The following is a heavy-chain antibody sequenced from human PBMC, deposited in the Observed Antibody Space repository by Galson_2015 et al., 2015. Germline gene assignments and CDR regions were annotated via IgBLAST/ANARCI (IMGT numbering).Heavy chain of an antibody. D-gene: IGHD2-15*01. CDR3: ARDGKVANAFDI. Sequence: TLSLTCTVSGDSISTYPWSWIRQPPGKGLEWIGYIYYIGNATYNPSLKSRVTISIDTSKNQFSLKLSSVTAADTAVYYCARDGKVANAFDIWGQGTMVTVSS. V-gene: IGHV4-59*01. J-gene: IGHJ3*02. CDR1: GDSISTYP. CDR2: IYYIGNA.